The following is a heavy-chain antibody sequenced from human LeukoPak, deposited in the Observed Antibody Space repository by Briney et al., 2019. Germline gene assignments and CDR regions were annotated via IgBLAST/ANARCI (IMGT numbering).Heavy chain of an antibody. CDR2: IWYDGSKK. CDR3: ARGSGSSQYYFDY. V-gene: IGHV3-33*01. D-gene: IGHD3-10*01. CDR1: GFTFSSYG. Sequence: PGGSLRLSCAASGFTFSSYGMHWVRQAPGKGLEWVAVIWYDGSKKYYADSVKGRFTISRDNSKNTLYLQMNSLRAEDTAVYYCARGSGSSQYYFDYWGQGTLVTVSS. J-gene: IGHJ4*02.